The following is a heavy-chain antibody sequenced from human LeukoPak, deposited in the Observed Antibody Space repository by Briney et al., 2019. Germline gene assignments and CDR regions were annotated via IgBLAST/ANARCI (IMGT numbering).Heavy chain of an antibody. CDR3: AKEKDFDWSNLDY. D-gene: IGHD3-9*01. Sequence: GGSLRLCSAASGFTFSSYGMHWVRQAPGKGLEWVAVISYDGSNKYYADSVKGRFTISRDNSKNTLYLQMNSLRAEDTAVYYCAKEKDFDWSNLDYWGQGTLVTVSS. CDR2: ISYDGSNK. V-gene: IGHV3-30*18. J-gene: IGHJ4*02. CDR1: GFTFSSYG.